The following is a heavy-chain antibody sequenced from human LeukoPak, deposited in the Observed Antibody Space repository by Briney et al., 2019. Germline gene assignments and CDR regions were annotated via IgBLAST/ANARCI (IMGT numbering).Heavy chain of an antibody. Sequence: PSETLSLTCTVSGYSISSGYYWGWIRQPPGKGLEWIGSIYHSGSTYYNPSLKSRVTISVDTSKNQFSLKLSSVTAADTAVYYCARGRGVQLWYKIDYWGQGTLVTISS. CDR1: GYSISSGYY. J-gene: IGHJ4*02. V-gene: IGHV4-38-2*02. CDR2: IYHSGST. D-gene: IGHD5-18*01. CDR3: ARGRGVQLWYKIDY.